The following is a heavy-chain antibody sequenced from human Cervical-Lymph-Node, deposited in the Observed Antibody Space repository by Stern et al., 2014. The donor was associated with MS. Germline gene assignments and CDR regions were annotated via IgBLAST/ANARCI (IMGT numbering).Heavy chain of an antibody. D-gene: IGHD6-19*01. V-gene: IGHV1-46*01. CDR1: GYTFTSYY. CDR2: INPSGDRT. J-gene: IGHJ4*02. Sequence: QDQLVQSGAEVKKPGASVKVSCKASGYTFTSYYMHWVRQAPGQGLEWMGLINPSGDRTTYAQKFQDRVTMIRETSTSPVYMELSSLRSEDTAVYYCARDPTEGKAVTSIDYWGRGTLVTVSS. CDR3: ARDPTEGKAVTSIDY.